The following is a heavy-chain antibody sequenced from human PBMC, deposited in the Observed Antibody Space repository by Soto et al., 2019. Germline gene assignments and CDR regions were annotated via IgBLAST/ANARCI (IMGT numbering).Heavy chain of an antibody. J-gene: IGHJ6*02. V-gene: IGHV3-73*01. Sequence: GGSLRLSCAASGFIFSGSAMHWVRQASGKGLEWVGRIRGKADSYATVYAASVKGRFTISRDDSKNTAYLQMNSLKTEDTAVYYCTTIAVTGTDYGMDVWGQGTTVTVSS. CDR1: GFIFSGSA. D-gene: IGHD6-19*01. CDR3: TTIAVTGTDYGMDV. CDR2: IRGKADSYAT.